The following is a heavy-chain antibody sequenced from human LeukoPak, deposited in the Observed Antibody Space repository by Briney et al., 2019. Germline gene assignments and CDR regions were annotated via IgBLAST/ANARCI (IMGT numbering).Heavy chain of an antibody. J-gene: IGHJ4*02. D-gene: IGHD3-10*01. Sequence: SETLSLTCAVCGYSISSGYYWGWIRQPPGKGLEWIGSIYHSGSTYYNPSLKSRVTISVDTSKNQFSLKLSSVTAADTAVYYCARLLTIIYYFDYWGQGTLVTVSS. CDR2: IYHSGST. CDR3: ARLLTIIYYFDY. CDR1: GYSISSGYY. V-gene: IGHV4-38-2*01.